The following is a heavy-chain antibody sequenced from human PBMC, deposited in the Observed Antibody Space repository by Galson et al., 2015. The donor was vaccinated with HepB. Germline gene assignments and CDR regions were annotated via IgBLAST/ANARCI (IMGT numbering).Heavy chain of an antibody. CDR1: GSILSSYS. Sequence: SLRLSCAASGSILSSYSMNWVRQAPGKGLEWVSSMSSSTNYIYYAGSVKGRFTVSIDNAKNSLFLQMNSLRAEDTAVYYCATNTPAAVMRASGMDVWGQGTAVTGS. V-gene: IGHV3-21*01. D-gene: IGHD2-2*01. J-gene: IGHJ6*02. CDR3: ATNTPAAVMRASGMDV. CDR2: MSSSTNYI.